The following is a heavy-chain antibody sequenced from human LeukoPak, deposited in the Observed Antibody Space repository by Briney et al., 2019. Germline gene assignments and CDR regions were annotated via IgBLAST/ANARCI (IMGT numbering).Heavy chain of an antibody. J-gene: IGHJ4*02. Sequence: ASVKVSCKASGYTFTGYYMHWVRQAPGQGLEWVGWINPNSGGTNYQGRVTMTRDTSISTAYMELSRLRSDDTAVYYCARDLEKGYSSRSPGYWGQGTLVTVSS. CDR3: ARDLEKGYSSRSPGY. CDR2: INPNSGGT. D-gene: IGHD6-13*01. CDR1: GYTFTGYY. V-gene: IGHV1-2*02.